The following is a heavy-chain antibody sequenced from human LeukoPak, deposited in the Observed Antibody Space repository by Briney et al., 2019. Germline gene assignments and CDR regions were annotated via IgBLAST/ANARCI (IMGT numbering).Heavy chain of an antibody. J-gene: IGHJ4*02. CDR1: GFNFNAYW. D-gene: IGHD3-9*01. CDR2: IKQDESEK. V-gene: IGHV3-7*01. CDR3: ARSGLYYDILTGSPPTY. Sequence: PGGSLRLSCAASGFNFNAYWMNWVRQAPGKGLEWVANIKQDESEKNYVDSVKGRFTISRDNAKNLLYLQMNNLRAEDTAVYYCARSGLYYDILTGSPPTYWGQGTLVTVSS.